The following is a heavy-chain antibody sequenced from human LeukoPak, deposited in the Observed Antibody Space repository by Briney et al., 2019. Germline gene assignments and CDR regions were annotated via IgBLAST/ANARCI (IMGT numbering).Heavy chain of an antibody. J-gene: IGHJ4*02. CDR2: IYYSGST. CDR3: ARVFGAAAGTDYFDY. V-gene: IGHV4-39*07. CDR1: GASISSSSYY. Sequence: SETLSLTCAVSGASISSSSYYWGWIRQPPGKGLEWIGSIYYSGSTYYNPSLKSRVTISVDTSKNQFSLKLSSVTAADTAVYYCARVFGAAAGTDYFDYWGQGTLVTVSS. D-gene: IGHD6-13*01.